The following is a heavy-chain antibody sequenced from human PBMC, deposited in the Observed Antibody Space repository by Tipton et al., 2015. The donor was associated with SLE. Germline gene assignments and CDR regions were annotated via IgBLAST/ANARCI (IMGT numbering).Heavy chain of an antibody. Sequence: GSLRLSCAASGFTFISYSMNWVRQAPGKGLEWVSSISGRSEHILYRDSVKGRFTISRDNAKNSLYLQINSLRVEDTAVYYCARGETSGSSPGFDCWGRGTLVTVSS. V-gene: IGHV3-21*01. CDR1: GFTFISYS. CDR2: ISGRSEHI. D-gene: IGHD6-13*01. CDR3: ARGETSGSSPGFDC. J-gene: IGHJ4*02.